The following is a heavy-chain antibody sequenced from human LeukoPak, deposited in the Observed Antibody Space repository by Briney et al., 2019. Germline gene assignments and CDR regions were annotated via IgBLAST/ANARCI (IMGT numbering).Heavy chain of an antibody. CDR1: GFTFDDYA. CDR2: ISWNSGSI. CDR3: ARDANVDTAMAFDY. V-gene: IGHV3-9*01. J-gene: IGHJ4*02. D-gene: IGHD5-18*01. Sequence: GGSLRLSCAASGFTFDDYAMHWVRQAPGKGLEWVSGISWNSGSIGYADSVKGRFTISRDNAKNSLYLQLSGLRAEDTAVYYCARDANVDTAMAFDYWGQGTLVTVSS.